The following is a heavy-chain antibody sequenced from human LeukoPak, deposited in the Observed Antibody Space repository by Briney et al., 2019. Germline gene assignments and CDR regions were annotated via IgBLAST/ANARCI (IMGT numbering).Heavy chain of an antibody. D-gene: IGHD3-3*01. CDR3: AKGAYYDFWSGYYTGANYYYYMDV. CDR2: IYTSGNT. Sequence: GGSLRLSCAASGFTLSRNYMTWVRQAPGKGLEWVSVIYTSGNTYYADSVTGRFTISRDNAKNTLYLQMNSLRAEDTAVYYCAKGAYYDFWSGYYTGANYYYYMDVWGKGTTVTVSS. V-gene: IGHV3-66*01. CDR1: GFTLSRNY. J-gene: IGHJ6*03.